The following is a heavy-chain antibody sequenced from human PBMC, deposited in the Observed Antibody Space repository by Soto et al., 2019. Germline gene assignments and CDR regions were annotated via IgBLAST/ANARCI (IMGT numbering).Heavy chain of an antibody. V-gene: IGHV4-34*01. D-gene: IGHD1-1*01. CDR2: IHPSGST. CDR1: GGSLSDYY. CDR3: ARGRDEYKLGNV. J-gene: IGHJ6*02. Sequence: QVQLQQWGAGLLEPSETLSLTCAVSGGSLSDYYWPWIRQSPGKGLEWIGEIHPSGSTYYNPSLRSRVTISVDTSQNQFSLKLTSLTAADTAIYYCARGRDEYKLGNVWGHGTTVTVSS.